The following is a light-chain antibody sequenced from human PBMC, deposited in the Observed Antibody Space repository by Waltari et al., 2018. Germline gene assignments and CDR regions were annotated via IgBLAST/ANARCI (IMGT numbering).Light chain of an antibody. V-gene: IGLV1-47*01. CDR3: ATWDDSLSGYV. CDR1: SSNIGRNY. Sequence: QSVLTQPPSASGTPGQRVTISCSGTSSNIGRNYVFWFHQLPGTAPTVLIYNDKQRLAGVLGRSSGSKSGTSASLACSGLLSEDESDYYCATWDDSLSGYVFGSGTKVAVL. J-gene: IGLJ1*01. CDR2: NDK.